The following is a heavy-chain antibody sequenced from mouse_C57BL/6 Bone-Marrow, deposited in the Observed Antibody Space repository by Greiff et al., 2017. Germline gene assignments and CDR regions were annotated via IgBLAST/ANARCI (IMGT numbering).Heavy chain of an antibody. CDR3: ARSRYDVGGAWFAY. CDR1: GYTFTSYW. Sequence: QVQLQQPGAELVMPGASVKLSCKASGYTFTSYWMHWVKQRPGQGLEWIGEIDPSDSYTNYNQKFKGKSTLTVDKSYSTAYMQLSSLTSEDSAVSYCARSRYDVGGAWFAYWGQGTLVTVSA. J-gene: IGHJ3*01. CDR2: IDPSDSYT. D-gene: IGHD2-3*01. V-gene: IGHV1-69*01.